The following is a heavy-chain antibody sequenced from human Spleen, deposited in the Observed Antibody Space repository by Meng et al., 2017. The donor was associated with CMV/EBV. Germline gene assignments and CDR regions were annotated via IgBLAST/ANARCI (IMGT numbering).Heavy chain of an antibody. J-gene: IGHJ5*02. CDR1: GASISSTSYY. D-gene: IGHD3-22*01. Sequence: GSLRLSCTVSGASISSTSYYWGWIRQPPGKGLEWIGSIYYSGSTYYNPSLRSRVTISVDPSKNHFSLRLSSVTAADTAVYHCARGANYYDSSNYHWFDPWGQGTLVTVSS. CDR3: ARGANYYDSSNYHWFDP. V-gene: IGHV4-39*02. CDR2: IYYSGST.